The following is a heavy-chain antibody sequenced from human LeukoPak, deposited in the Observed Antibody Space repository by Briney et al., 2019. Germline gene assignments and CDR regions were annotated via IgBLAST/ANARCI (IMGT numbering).Heavy chain of an antibody. CDR2: IYYSGST. CDR1: GGSISSSSYY. J-gene: IGHJ4*02. CDR3: ARGIYCDSSGYYPPGYFDY. Sequence: SETLSLTCTVSGGSISSSSYYWGWIRQPPGKGLEWIGTIYYSGSTYYNPSLKSRVTISVDTSKNRFSLKLSSVTAADTAVYYCARGIYCDSSGYYPPGYFDYWGQGTLVTVSS. V-gene: IGHV4-39*07. D-gene: IGHD3-22*01.